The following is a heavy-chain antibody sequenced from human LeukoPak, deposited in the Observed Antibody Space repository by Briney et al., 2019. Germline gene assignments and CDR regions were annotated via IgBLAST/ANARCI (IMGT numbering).Heavy chain of an antibody. V-gene: IGHV4-31*03. J-gene: IGHJ3*02. CDR3: ARGRYDILTGYDDAFDI. CDR2: IYYSGST. Sequence: PSQTLSLTCTVSGGSLSSGGYYWSWIRQHPGKGLEWIGYIYYSGSTYYNPSLKSRVTISVDTSKNQFSLKLSSVTAADTAVYYCARGRYDILTGYDDAFDIWGQGTMVTVSS. D-gene: IGHD3-9*01. CDR1: GGSLSSGGYY.